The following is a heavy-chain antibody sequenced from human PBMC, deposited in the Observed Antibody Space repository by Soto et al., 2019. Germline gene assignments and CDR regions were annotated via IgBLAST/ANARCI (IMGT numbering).Heavy chain of an antibody. D-gene: IGHD2-2*01. CDR2: IYYSGST. V-gene: IGHV4-31*03. CDR1: GGSISSGGYY. J-gene: IGHJ5*02. Sequence: QVQLQESGPGLVKPSQTLSLTCTVSGGSISSGGYYWSWIRQHPGKGLEWIGYIYYSGSTYYNPYLKSRVTISVDTSKNQFSLKLSSVTAADTAVYYCARGAVVVVPAQWFDPWGQGTLVTVSS. CDR3: ARGAVVVVPAQWFDP.